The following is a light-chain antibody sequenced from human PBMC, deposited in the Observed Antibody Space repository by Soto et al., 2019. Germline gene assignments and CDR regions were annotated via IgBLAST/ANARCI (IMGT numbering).Light chain of an antibody. Sequence: DIQMTQSPSSLSASVGDRVTITCRASQSISSYLNWYQQKPGKAPKLLIYAASSLQSGVPSRFSGSGSGTEFTLTISSLQPEDFATYYCQQSYNSPGTFGHGTKVEIK. CDR2: AAS. J-gene: IGKJ1*01. CDR1: QSISSY. V-gene: IGKV1-39*01. CDR3: QQSYNSPGT.